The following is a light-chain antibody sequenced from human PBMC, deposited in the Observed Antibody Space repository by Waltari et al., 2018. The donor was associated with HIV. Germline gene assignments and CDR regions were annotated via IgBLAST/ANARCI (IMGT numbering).Light chain of an antibody. V-gene: IGKV3-11*01. CDR2: EAS. CDR1: QNIRNY. Sequence: IVLPQSPVTLSLSPGVRANLSCSASQNIRNYLGWYQQKSGQSPTLLIYEASTRAAGIPARFTGSGSGTDFTLTIGSLEPEDFAIYYCQQRSNWPGTFGPGTRVDVK. J-gene: IGKJ1*01. CDR3: QQRSNWPGT.